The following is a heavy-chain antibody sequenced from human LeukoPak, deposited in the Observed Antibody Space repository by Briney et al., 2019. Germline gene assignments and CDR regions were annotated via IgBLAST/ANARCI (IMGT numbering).Heavy chain of an antibody. Sequence: ASVKVSCKVSGYTLTELSMHWVRQAPGKGLEWMGGFDPEDGETIYAQKFQGRVTMTEDTSTDTAYMELSSLRSEDTAVYYCATGAVMVRGVLNWFDPWGQGTLVTVSS. D-gene: IGHD3-10*01. J-gene: IGHJ5*02. CDR1: GYTLTELS. V-gene: IGHV1-24*01. CDR2: FDPEDGET. CDR3: ATGAVMVRGVLNWFDP.